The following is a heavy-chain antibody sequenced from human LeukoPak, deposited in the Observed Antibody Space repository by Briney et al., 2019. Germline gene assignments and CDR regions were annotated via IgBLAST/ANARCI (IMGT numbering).Heavy chain of an antibody. Sequence: GGSLRLSCVASGFTFSDYAMNWVRQAPGKGLEWVSTFKTKYNQVYYAESVRGRFTISTDNSRNSVFLQLNGLRADDTALYYCARPVPHYPRFHPWPQGPLLPVPS. CDR2: FKTKYNQV. D-gene: IGHD1-26*01. CDR3: ARPVPHYPRFHP. V-gene: IGHV3-23*05. CDR1: GFTFSDYA. J-gene: IGHJ5*02.